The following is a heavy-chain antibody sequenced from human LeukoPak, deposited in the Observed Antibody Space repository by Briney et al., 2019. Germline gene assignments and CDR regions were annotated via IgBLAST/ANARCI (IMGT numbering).Heavy chain of an antibody. V-gene: IGHV4-30-2*01. D-gene: IGHD3-10*01. CDR1: GGSISSGGYS. CDR3: ARGTWFGGTFIGIDY. CDR2: IYHSGST. Sequence: SETLSPTCAVSGGSISSGGYSWSWIRQPPGKGLEWIGYIYHSGSTYYNPSLKSRVTISVDRSKNQFSLKLSSVTATDTAVYYCARGTWFGGTFIGIDYWGQGTLVTVSS. J-gene: IGHJ4*02.